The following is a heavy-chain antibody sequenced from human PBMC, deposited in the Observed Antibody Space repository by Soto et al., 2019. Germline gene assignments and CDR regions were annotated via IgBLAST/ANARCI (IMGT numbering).Heavy chain of an antibody. CDR1: GGSVSIGSYY. V-gene: IGHV4-61*01. D-gene: IGHD3-22*01. CDR2: IYYSGST. Sequence: TSETLSLTCTVSGGSVSIGSYYWSCIRQPPGKGLEWIGYIYYSGSTNYNPSLKSRVTISVYTSKNQFSLKLSSVTAADTAVYYCARAPRITMIVNWFDPWGQGTLVTVSS. J-gene: IGHJ5*02. CDR3: ARAPRITMIVNWFDP.